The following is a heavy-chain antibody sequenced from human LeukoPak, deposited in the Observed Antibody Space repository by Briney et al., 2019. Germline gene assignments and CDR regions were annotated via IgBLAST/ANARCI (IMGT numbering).Heavy chain of an antibody. V-gene: IGHV5-51*01. CDR2: IDPSDSDA. CDR1: GYSFSTYW. CDR3: ARRNGGGNSGPLVDY. Sequence: GESLKISCKGFGYSFSTYWIGWVRQMPGKGLEWMGVIDPSDSDARYSPSFEGQVTISVDKSMSTAYLQWSSLKASDTAMYYCARRNGGGNSGPLVDYWGQGTLVTVSS. J-gene: IGHJ4*02. D-gene: IGHD4-23*01.